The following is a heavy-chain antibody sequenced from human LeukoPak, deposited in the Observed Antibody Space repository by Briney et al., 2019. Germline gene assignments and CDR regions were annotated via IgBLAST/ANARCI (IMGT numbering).Heavy chain of an antibody. V-gene: IGHV1-18*04. CDR1: GYTFTSYY. CDR2: ISAYNGNT. D-gene: IGHD6-19*01. J-gene: IGHJ6*02. Sequence: GASVKVSCKASGYTFTSYYMHWVRQAPGQGLEWMGWISAYNGNTNYAQKLQGRVTMTTDTSTSTAYMELRSLRSDDTAVYYCAREGSSGWYRTSYYYYGMDVWGQGTTVTVSS. CDR3: AREGSSGWYRTSYYYYGMDV.